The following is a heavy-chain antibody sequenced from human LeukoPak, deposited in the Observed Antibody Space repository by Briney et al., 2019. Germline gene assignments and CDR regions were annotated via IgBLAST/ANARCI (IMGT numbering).Heavy chain of an antibody. CDR2: IYYSGST. CDR1: GGSISSSSYY. CDR3: ARVLYYDSSGYYEDY. Sequence: SETLSLTCTVSGGSISSSSYYWGWIRQPPGKGLEWIGSIYYSGSTYYNPSLKSRVTISVDTSKNQFSLKLSSVTAADAAVYYCARVLYYDSSGYYEDYWGQGTLVTVSS. V-gene: IGHV4-39*07. J-gene: IGHJ4*02. D-gene: IGHD3-22*01.